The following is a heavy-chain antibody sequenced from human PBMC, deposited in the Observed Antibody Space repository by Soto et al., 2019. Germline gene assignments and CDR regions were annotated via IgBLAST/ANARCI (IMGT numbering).Heavy chain of an antibody. V-gene: IGHV4-30-4*01. J-gene: IGHJ4*02. Sequence: PSETLSLTCSVSGDSISNLDYFWAWIRQPPGQALEYIGYIYKSATTYYNPSFESRVAISVDTSKSQFSLNVTSVTAADTAVYYCARLLDDSRGYYYFDYWGQGTLVTVSS. CDR3: ARLLDDSRGYYYFDY. CDR1: GDSISNLDYF. D-gene: IGHD3-22*01. CDR2: IYKSATT.